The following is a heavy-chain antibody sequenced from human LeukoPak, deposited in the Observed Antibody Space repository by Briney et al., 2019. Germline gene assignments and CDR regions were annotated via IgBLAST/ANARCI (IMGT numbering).Heavy chain of an antibody. Sequence: PAGTLSLTCTISGGSIGSYYWSWIRQPPGKGLEWIGYIYSSGSTNYNPSLKSRVTMSVHTSKNQFSLKLSSVTAADTAVYYCVRDAGDYWGQGTLVTASS. CDR3: VRDAGDY. CDR2: IYSSGST. V-gene: IGHV4-59*01. CDR1: GGSIGSYY. J-gene: IGHJ4*02. D-gene: IGHD6-13*01.